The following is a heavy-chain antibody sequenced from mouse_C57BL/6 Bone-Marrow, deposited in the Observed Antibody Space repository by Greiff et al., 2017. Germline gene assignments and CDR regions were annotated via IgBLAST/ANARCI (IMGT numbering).Heavy chain of an antibody. CDR3: ARKRRLRSYAIGY. CDR1: GFTFSDYG. Sequence: EVHLVESGGGLVKPGGSLKLSCAASGFTFSDYGMHWVRQAPEKGLEWVAYISSGSSTIYYADTVKGRFTISRDNATNTLYLQMTSLRSEDTAMYYCARKRRLRSYAIGYWGQGTSVTVST. V-gene: IGHV5-17*01. D-gene: IGHD3-2*02. J-gene: IGHJ4*01. CDR2: ISSGSSTI.